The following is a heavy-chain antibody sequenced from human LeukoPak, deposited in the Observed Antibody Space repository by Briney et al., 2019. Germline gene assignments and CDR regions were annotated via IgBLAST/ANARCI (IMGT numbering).Heavy chain of an antibody. Sequence: GGSLRLSCAASGFTFSSYWMNWARQAPGKGLEWVASINHNGNVNYYVYSVKGRFTISRDNAKNSLHLQMSNLRAEDTAVYFCARGGGLDVWGQGATVTVSS. J-gene: IGHJ6*02. CDR1: GFTFSSYW. CDR3: ARGGGLDV. CDR2: INHNGNVN. D-gene: IGHD3-16*01. V-gene: IGHV3-7*03.